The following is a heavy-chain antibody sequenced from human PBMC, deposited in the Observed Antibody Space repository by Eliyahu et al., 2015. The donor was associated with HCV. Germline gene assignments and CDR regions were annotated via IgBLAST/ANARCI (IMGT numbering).Heavy chain of an antibody. V-gene: IGHV4-30-2*01. CDR2: IYHSGST. CDR3: VSTGTSSATYFDY. J-gene: IGHJ4*02. D-gene: IGHD6-6*01. Sequence: QLQLQESGSGLVKPSQTLSLTCGVSGGSIXSXGYSWSWIRQPXGKXLEWIGYIYHSGSTYYNPSLKSRVTISVDRSKNQFSLNLSSVTAADTAVYYCVSTGTSSATYFDYWGQGTLVTVSS. CDR1: GGSIXSXGYS.